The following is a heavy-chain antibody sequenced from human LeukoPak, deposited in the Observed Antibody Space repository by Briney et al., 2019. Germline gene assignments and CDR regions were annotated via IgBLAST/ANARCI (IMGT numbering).Heavy chain of an antibody. V-gene: IGHV4-34*01. CDR1: GGSFSGYY. D-gene: IGHD3-10*01. Sequence: SETLSLTCAVYGGSFSGYYWSWIRQPPGKGLEWIGEINHSGSTNYNPSLKSRVTISVDTSKNQFSLKLSSVTAADTAVYCCARNLWFGRNWFDPWGEGSLVSVSS. CDR2: INHSGST. CDR3: ARNLWFGRNWFDP. J-gene: IGHJ5*01.